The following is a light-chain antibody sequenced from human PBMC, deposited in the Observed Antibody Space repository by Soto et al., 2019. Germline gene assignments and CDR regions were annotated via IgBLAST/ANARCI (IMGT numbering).Light chain of an antibody. J-gene: IGLJ1*01. Sequence: QSALTQPASVSGAPGQSITISCTGTSSDVGGVNYVSWYQQHPGKAPKRMIYDVTNRTSGVSYRFSGSKSGNTASLTISGLQAEDEADYYCNSYTSRSTYVFGTGTKLTVL. CDR2: DVT. CDR1: SSDVGGVNY. V-gene: IGLV2-14*03. CDR3: NSYTSRSTYV.